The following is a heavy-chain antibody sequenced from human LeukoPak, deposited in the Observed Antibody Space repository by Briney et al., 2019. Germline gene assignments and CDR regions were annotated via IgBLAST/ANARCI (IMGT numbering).Heavy chain of an antibody. V-gene: IGHV4-34*01. CDR3: ARRITVVYYFDY. CDR1: GGSFSDYY. Sequence: PSQTLSLTCALYGGSFSDYYWSWIRQPPGKGLEWIGEINHSGSTNYNPSLKSRVTISVDTSKNQFSLKLSSVTAADTAVYYCARRITVVYYFDYWGQGTPVTVSS. CDR2: INHSGST. D-gene: IGHD2-8*02. J-gene: IGHJ4*02.